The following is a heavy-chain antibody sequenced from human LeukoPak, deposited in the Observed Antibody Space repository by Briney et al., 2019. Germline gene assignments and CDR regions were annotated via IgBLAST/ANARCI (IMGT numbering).Heavy chain of an antibody. Sequence: SETLSLTCAVYGGSLSGYCWSWIRQPPGRGLEWIGEINHSGSTNYNPSLKSRVTISVDTSKNQFSLKLSSVTAADTAVYYCARGGVRGVMWLGYWGPGTLVTVSS. D-gene: IGHD3-10*01. V-gene: IGHV4-34*01. CDR2: INHSGST. CDR1: GGSLSGYC. J-gene: IGHJ4*02. CDR3: ARGGVRGVMWLGY.